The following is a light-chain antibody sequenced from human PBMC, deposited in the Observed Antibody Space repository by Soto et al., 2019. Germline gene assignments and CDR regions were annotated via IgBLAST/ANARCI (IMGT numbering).Light chain of an antibody. CDR2: EVR. V-gene: IGLV2-14*01. J-gene: IGLJ1*01. CDR3: SSYTSSSALDV. Sequence: QSALTQPASVSGSPGQSITISCTGTSSDVGGYNYVSWYQQHPGKAPKLMIYEVRNRPSGVSNRFSGSKSGNTASLTISGPQAEAEDDSYCSSYTSSSALDVFGTGTKLTVL. CDR1: SSDVGGYNY.